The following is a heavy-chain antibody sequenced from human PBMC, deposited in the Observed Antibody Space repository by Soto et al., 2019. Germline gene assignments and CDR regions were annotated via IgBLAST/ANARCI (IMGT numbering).Heavy chain of an antibody. CDR3: ARQLVLAYYGMDV. Sequence: SETQSLTCTVSGGSVSSGSYYWSWIRQPPGKGLEWIGYIYYSGSTNYNPSLKSRVTISVDTSKNQSSLKLSSVTAADTAVYYCARQLVLAYYGMDVWGQGTTVTVSS. J-gene: IGHJ6*02. D-gene: IGHD6-6*01. V-gene: IGHV4-61*01. CDR2: IYYSGST. CDR1: GGSVSSGSYY.